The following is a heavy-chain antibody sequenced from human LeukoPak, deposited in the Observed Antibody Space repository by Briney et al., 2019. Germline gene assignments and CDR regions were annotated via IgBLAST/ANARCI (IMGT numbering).Heavy chain of an antibody. CDR2: IYYSKNT. D-gene: IGHD5-18*01. CDR3: VSPRGFSYGYFDY. V-gene: IGHV4-39*01. CDR1: GGSISSSSAY. Sequence: SETLSLTCTVSGGSISSSSAYWGWIRQPPGKGLEWIGSIYYSKNTYCYPSLKSRVTISADTSKNQFSLTLGSVSATDTAVYYCVSPRGFSYGYFDYWGQGTLVTVSS. J-gene: IGHJ4*02.